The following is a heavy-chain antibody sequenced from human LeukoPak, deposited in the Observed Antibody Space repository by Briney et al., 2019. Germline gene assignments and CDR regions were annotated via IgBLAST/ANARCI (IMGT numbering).Heavy chain of an antibody. D-gene: IGHD1-26*01. Sequence: ASVKVSCKACGYTFADYFIQWVRQAPGQGLEWVGRINCNSGGTEYAQKFQGRVTMTRDTSINTAYVEVSSLKSDDTAVYYCARDLTSTPNWEFDYWGQGTLVTVSS. J-gene: IGHJ4*02. CDR3: ARDLTSTPNWEFDY. V-gene: IGHV1-2*06. CDR2: INCNSGGT. CDR1: GYTFADYF.